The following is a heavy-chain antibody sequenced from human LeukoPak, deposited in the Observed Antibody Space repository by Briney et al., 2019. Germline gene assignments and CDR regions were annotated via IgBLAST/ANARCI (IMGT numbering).Heavy chain of an antibody. J-gene: IGHJ5*02. D-gene: IGHD6-13*01. V-gene: IGHV3-7*01. CDR1: GFTFDFSSSW. CDR2: IQPDGSEQ. Sequence: PGGSLRLSCAASGFTFDFSSSWMSWVRQAPGKGLEWVGNIQPDGSEQYPVDSVKGRFTISRDNSKNTLYLQMNSLRAEDTAVYYCAKDMGAYSSSWYGVSDPWGQGTLVTVSS. CDR3: AKDMGAYSSSWYGVSDP.